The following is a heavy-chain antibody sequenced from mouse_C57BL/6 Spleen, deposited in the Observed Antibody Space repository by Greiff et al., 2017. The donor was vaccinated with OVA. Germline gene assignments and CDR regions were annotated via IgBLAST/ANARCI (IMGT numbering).Heavy chain of an antibody. V-gene: IGHV1-42*01. J-gene: IGHJ4*01. D-gene: IGHD2-5*01. CDR3: ARVGSNYLKNYYAMDY. Sequence: VQLQQSGPELVKPGASVKISCKASGYSFTGYYMNWVKQSPEKSLEWIGEINPSTGGTTYKQKFKAKATLTVDKSSSTAYMQLKSLTSEDSAVYYCARVGSNYLKNYYAMDYWGQGTSVTVSS. CDR2: INPSTGGT. CDR1: GYSFTGYY.